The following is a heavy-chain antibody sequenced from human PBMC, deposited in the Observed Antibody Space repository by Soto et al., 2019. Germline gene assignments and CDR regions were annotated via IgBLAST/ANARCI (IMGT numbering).Heavy chain of an antibody. D-gene: IGHD4-17*01. Sequence: GESLKISCKASGYSFTTYWIGWVRQMPGKGLEWMGLVYPGDSDTRYSPSFQGHVTISADKSINTAYLQWSSLRASDSAIYYCARHPQHDFGEYVWTVRGYGLDVWGQGTTVTVSS. V-gene: IGHV5-51*01. CDR1: GYSFTTYW. J-gene: IGHJ6*02. CDR2: VYPGDSDT. CDR3: ARHPQHDFGEYVWTVRGYGLDV.